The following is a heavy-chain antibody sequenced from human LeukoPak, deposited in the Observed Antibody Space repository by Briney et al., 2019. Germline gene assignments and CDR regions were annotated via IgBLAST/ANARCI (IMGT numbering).Heavy chain of an antibody. CDR2: FYYSGST. D-gene: IGHD6-13*01. J-gene: IGHJ5*02. CDR3: ARRAIPYSSSWYTGAFDP. CDR1: GDSISSGSSYY. Sequence: SETLSLTCTVSGDSISSGSSYYWACIRQPPGKGLERFGTFYYSGSTYYNPPLRSPVTVSVDTSKNQFSLKVSSVTAADTAVYYCARRAIPYSSSWYTGAFDPWGQGTLVTVSS. V-gene: IGHV4-39*01.